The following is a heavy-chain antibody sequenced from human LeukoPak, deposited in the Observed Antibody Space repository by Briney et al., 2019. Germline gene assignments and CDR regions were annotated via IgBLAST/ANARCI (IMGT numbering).Heavy chain of an antibody. CDR2: ISSGGNT. CDR3: ARQGATSTGSTWTFDH. Sequence: GGSLRLSCAASGFTVSSNYMSWVRQAPGKGLEWVSVISSGGNTCYADSVKGRFTISRDISRNTLDLQMNSLRAEDTAIYYCARQGATSTGSTWTFDHWGQGTLVTVSS. CDR1: GFTVSSNY. J-gene: IGHJ5*02. V-gene: IGHV3-66*04. D-gene: IGHD1-1*01.